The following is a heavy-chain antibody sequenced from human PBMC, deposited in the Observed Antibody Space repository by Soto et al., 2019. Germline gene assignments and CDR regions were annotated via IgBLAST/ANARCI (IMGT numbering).Heavy chain of an antibody. CDR2: VSHDGRNT. Sequence: VQLVESGGGVVQPGRSLRLSCAASGFTFSDYAMHWVRQAPGKGLEWVAVVSHDGRNTHYADSVKGRFTISRDSSKNKVSLEMTSLRAEDTSVYYCAKGGRQWLVRSDINYRGQGALVTVSS. V-gene: IGHV3-30*18. CDR1: GFTFSDYA. D-gene: IGHD6-19*01. J-gene: IGHJ4*02. CDR3: AKGGRQWLVRSDINY.